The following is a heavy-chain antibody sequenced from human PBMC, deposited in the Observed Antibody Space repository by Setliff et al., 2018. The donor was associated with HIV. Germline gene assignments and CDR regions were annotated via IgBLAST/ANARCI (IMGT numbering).Heavy chain of an antibody. CDR3: AKEYFY. V-gene: IGHV4-61*02. J-gene: IGHJ4*02. D-gene: IGHD3-9*01. CDR2: IYPNGIT. Sequence: SETLSLTCTVSGGSINSGNSYWSWVRQPAGKGPEWIGLIYPNGITNYNPSLKSRVTISKDTSNNQISLNLGSVTAADTAIYYCAKEYFYWGQGTLVTVSS. CDR1: GGSINSGNSY.